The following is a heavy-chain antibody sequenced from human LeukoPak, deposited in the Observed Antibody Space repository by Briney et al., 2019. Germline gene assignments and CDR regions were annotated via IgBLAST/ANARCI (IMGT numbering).Heavy chain of an antibody. V-gene: IGHV4-59*01. J-gene: IGHJ6*02. Sequence: SETLFLTCTVSGGSISSYYWSWIRQPPGKGLEWIEYIYYSGSTNYNPSLQSRVTISVDTSKSQFSLQLSSVTAADTAVYYCARSDGVGAGYYYYGVDVWGLGTTVTVSS. CDR1: GGSISSYY. D-gene: IGHD1-26*01. CDR3: ARSDGVGAGYYYYGVDV. CDR2: IYYSGST.